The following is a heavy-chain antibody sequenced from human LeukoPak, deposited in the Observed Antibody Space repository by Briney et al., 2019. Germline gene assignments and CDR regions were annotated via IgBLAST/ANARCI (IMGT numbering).Heavy chain of an antibody. J-gene: IGHJ5*02. CDR3: ARGWYSGYEGDYNWFDP. V-gene: IGHV1-46*01. CDR2: INPSGGST. D-gene: IGHD5-12*01. CDR1: GYTFTSYY. Sequence: ASVKVSCKASGYTFTSYYMHWVRQAPGQGLEWMGIINPSGGSTSYAQKFQGRVTITRDMSTSTVYMELSSLRSEDTAVYYCARGWYSGYEGDYNWFDPWGQGTLVTVSS.